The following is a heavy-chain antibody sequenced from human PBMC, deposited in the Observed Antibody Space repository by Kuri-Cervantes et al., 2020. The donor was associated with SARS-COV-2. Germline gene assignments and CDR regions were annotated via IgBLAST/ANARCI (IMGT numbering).Heavy chain of an antibody. Sequence: GESLKISCVPSGFIFSGYDMHWVRQAPGKGLEWVAFIRYDGSDKYSADSVKGRFTISRDSSKNTLYLQMSSLSAEDTAVYYCAEGSASWASYIYNWGQETLVTVSS. D-gene: IGHD2-2*01. CDR2: IRYDGSDK. CDR1: GFIFSGYD. V-gene: IGHV3-30*02. CDR3: AEGSASWASYIYN. J-gene: IGHJ4*02.